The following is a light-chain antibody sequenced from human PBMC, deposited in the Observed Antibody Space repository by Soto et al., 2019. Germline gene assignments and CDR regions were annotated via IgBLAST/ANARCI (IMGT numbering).Light chain of an antibody. CDR3: QQYGSSGT. J-gene: IGKJ1*01. CDR1: RSVSSSY. CDR2: GAS. V-gene: IGKV3-20*01. Sequence: VLPHSPGTLLLSTGETATLSCRASRSVSSSYLAWYQQTPGQAPRILIYGASNRATGIPDRFSGSGSGTEFTLTISRLQPEDFAVYYCQQYGSSGTLGQGTRVDIK.